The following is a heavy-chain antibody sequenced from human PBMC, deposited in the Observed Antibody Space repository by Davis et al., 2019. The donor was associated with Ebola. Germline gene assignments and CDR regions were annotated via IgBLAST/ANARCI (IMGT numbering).Heavy chain of an antibody. Sequence: PSETLSLTCIVSGDSISGSAFYWGWIRQSPVKGLEWIASIHYTGSTDYNPSLRSRVTISLDTSKNEFSLNLRYVSAADTAVYYCAALGYCSSTSCYFRHWGQGTLVTVSS. V-gene: IGHV4-39*07. J-gene: IGHJ1*01. CDR3: AALGYCSSTSCYFRH. CDR1: GDSISGSAFY. CDR2: IHYTGST. D-gene: IGHD2-2*01.